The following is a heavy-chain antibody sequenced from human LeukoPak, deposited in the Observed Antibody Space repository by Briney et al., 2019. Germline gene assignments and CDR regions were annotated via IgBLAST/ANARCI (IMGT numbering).Heavy chain of an antibody. J-gene: IGHJ4*02. D-gene: IGHD6-13*01. V-gene: IGHV3-11*01. CDR3: GRLGIITAAGSNDY. CDR1: EFTFSDYY. CDR2: ISYSGDTK. Sequence: GGSLRLSCAASEFTFSDYYMSWIRQAPGKGLEWVSYISYSGDTKYYADSVKGRFTVSRDNAKNSLYLQMNSLRAEDTAVYYCGRLGIITAAGSNDYWGQGTLATVSS.